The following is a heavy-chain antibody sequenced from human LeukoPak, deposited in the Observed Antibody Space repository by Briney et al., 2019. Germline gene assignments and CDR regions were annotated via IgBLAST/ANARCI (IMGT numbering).Heavy chain of an antibody. D-gene: IGHD3-16*01. V-gene: IGHV3-66*02. CDR2: IYSGGST. Sequence: GGSLRLSCAASGFTVSSNYMSWVRQAPGKGLEWVSVIYSGGSTYYADSVKGRFTIFRDHSKNTLYLQMNSLRAEDTAVYYCASDSLGDYFDYWGQGTLVTVSS. CDR3: ASDSLGDYFDY. CDR1: GFTVSSNY. J-gene: IGHJ4*02.